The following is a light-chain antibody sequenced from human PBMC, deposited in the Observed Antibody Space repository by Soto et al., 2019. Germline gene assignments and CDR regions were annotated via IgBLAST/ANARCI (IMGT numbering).Light chain of an antibody. J-gene: IGKJ4*01. V-gene: IGKV3-15*01. CDR1: QTIHNH. CDR2: DAF. Sequence: EIVFTQSPRTLSLSLCESAPLTCRASQTIHNHVSWFLQNPGQTPRLLIYDAFIRAADVPARFSGSWSGTEFTLTINSRQSEDMADYYCQQYDTWPLTFGGGTKVDI. CDR3: QQYDTWPLT.